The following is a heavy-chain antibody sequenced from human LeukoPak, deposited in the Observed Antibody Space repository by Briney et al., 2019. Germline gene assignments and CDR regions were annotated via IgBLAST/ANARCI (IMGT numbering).Heavy chain of an antibody. CDR1: GGSISSYY. CDR2: IYYSGST. Sequence: PSETLSLTCTVSGGSISSYYWSWIRQPPGKGLEWIGYIYYSGSTNYNPSLKSRVTISVDTSKNQFSLKLSSVTAADTAVYYCARHLAQQWRDAFDIWGQGTMVTVSS. V-gene: IGHV4-59*08. J-gene: IGHJ3*02. CDR3: ARHLAQQWRDAFDI. D-gene: IGHD6-19*01.